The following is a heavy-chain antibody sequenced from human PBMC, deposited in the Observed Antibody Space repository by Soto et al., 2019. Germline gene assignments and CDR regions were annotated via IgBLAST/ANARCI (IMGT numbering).Heavy chain of an antibody. CDR2: INAGNGNT. V-gene: IGHV1-3*05. CDR3: ASESYGGEFGY. CDR1: GYTFTSYA. Sequence: QVQLVQSGAEEKKPGASVKVSCKASGYTFTSYAMHWVRQAPGQRLEWMGWINAGNGNTKYSQKSQXXVTTTRDTSASTAYMELSSLRSEDTAVYYCASESYGGEFGYWGQGTLVTVSS. D-gene: IGHD4-17*01. J-gene: IGHJ4*02.